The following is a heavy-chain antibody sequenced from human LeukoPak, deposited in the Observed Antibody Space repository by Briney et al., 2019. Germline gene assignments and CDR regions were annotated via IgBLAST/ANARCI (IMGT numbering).Heavy chain of an antibody. CDR3: ARRGSGYGYDY. V-gene: IGHV1-2*02. CDR1: GYTLTDYY. D-gene: IGHD5-18*01. CDR2: INPNNDDT. Sequence: ASVKVSCKVAGYTLTDYYMHWVRQAPGQGLEWMGWINPNNDDTNYAQKFQGRVTMTRDTSISTAYMELSSLTSDDTAVYYCARRGSGYGYDYWGQGTLVTVSS. J-gene: IGHJ4*02.